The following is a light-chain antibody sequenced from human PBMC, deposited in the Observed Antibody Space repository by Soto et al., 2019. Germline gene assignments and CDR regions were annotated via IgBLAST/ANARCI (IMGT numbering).Light chain of an antibody. V-gene: IGLV2-14*01. Sequence: QSVLTQPASVSGAPGPSSAISCTGTSSDVCGYNYFSWYQQLPGKAPKLLISEVSNRPSGVSHRFSGSKSGNTASLTISGLQAEEEADYYCSSYRTGGPFVFGTGTNVTVL. J-gene: IGLJ1*01. CDR3: SSYRTGGPFV. CDR1: SSDVCGYNY. CDR2: EVS.